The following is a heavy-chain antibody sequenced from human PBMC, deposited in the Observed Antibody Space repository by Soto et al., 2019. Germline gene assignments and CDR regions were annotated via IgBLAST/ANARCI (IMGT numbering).Heavy chain of an antibody. J-gene: IGHJ4*02. Sequence: GGSLRLSCAASGFTFSSYSMNWVRQAPGKGLEWVSYISSSSSTIYYADSVKGRFTISRDNAKNSLYLQMNSLRAEDTAVYYCARDPRGGWYGDHYAYWGQGTLVTVSS. D-gene: IGHD4-17*01. CDR1: GFTFSSYS. CDR2: ISSSSSTI. CDR3: ARDPRGGWYGDHYAY. V-gene: IGHV3-48*01.